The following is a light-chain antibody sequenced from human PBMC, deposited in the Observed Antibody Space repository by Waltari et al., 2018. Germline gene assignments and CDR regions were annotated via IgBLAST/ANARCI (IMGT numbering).Light chain of an antibody. CDR2: QDD. Sequence: SYELTQPPSVSVSPGQTVSIPCPGDQLGNKFACWYQQKPGQSPVVVIHQDDKRPSGIPERFSGSNSGNTATLTIRGTQAMDEGDYYCQAWDSNTAVFGGGTKLTVL. J-gene: IGLJ3*02. V-gene: IGLV3-1*01. CDR3: QAWDSNTAV. CDR1: QLGNKF.